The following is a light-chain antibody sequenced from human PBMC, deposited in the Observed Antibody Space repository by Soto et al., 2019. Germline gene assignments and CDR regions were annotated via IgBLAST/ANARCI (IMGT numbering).Light chain of an antibody. CDR2: DVN. Sequence: QSALTQPRSVSGSPGQSVTISCTGAGSDVSGYNFLSWYQQYPGKAPKVIIYDVNKRPSGVPDRFSGSKSGKAASLTISGLQAEDEADYFGCSYTGTYVVLFGGGTKLTVL. V-gene: IGLV2-11*01. CDR1: GSDVSGYNF. CDR3: CSYTGTYVVL. J-gene: IGLJ3*02.